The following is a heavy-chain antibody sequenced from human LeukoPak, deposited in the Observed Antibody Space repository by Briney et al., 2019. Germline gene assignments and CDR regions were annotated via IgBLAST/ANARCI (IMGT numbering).Heavy chain of an antibody. CDR3: ASRDFYDSSGYYLYYFDY. D-gene: IGHD3-22*01. J-gene: IGHJ4*02. Sequence: TGGSLRLSCAASGFTFSSYSMNWVRQAPGKGLEWVSSITSSSSYMYYADSVKGRFTISRDNAKNSLYLQMNSLRAEDTAVYYCASRDFYDSSGYYLYYFDYWGQGTLVTVSS. V-gene: IGHV3-21*01. CDR1: GFTFSSYS. CDR2: ITSSSSYM.